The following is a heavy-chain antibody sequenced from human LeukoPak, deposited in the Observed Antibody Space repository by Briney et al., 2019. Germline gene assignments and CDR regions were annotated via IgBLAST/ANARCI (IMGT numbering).Heavy chain of an antibody. CDR1: GYSFTSYD. CDR3: ARRTLSHYYYYYMDV. Sequence: PGASVEVSCKTSGYSFTSYDINWVRQATGQGLEWMGWMNPNSGSTGYAQKFQGRVTMTRNTSISTAYMELSSLRSEDTAVYYCARRTLSHYYYYYMDVWGEGTTVTISS. J-gene: IGHJ6*03. CDR2: MNPNSGST. D-gene: IGHD3/OR15-3a*01. V-gene: IGHV1-8*01.